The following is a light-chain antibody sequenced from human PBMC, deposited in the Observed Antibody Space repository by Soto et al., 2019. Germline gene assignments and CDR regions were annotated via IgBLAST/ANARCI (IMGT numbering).Light chain of an antibody. V-gene: IGKV3-15*01. Sequence: EIVMTQSPTILSVSPGERATLSCRASQSVSSNLAWYQQKPGQAPRLLIYGVYTRAAGIPARFSGSGSGTEFTLTISGLQSEELAGYYCQQYHIWPPRTVGQGTEVEIK. CDR1: QSVSSN. CDR2: GVY. J-gene: IGKJ1*01. CDR3: QQYHIWPPRT.